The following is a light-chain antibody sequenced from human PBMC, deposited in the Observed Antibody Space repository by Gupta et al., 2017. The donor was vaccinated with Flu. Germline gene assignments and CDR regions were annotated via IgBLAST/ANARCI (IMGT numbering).Light chain of an antibody. Sequence: IVLMQSPGTLSLSTGETATLSCRASSTVSSTYLGWYQQKPGQAPRLLIYGASSRATGIPDRFSGSGSGTEFTLTISGLEPEDFAVYYCQQYGTSPFTFGPGTRVDIK. V-gene: IGKV3-20*01. CDR3: QQYGTSPFT. J-gene: IGKJ3*01. CDR2: GAS. CDR1: STVSSTY.